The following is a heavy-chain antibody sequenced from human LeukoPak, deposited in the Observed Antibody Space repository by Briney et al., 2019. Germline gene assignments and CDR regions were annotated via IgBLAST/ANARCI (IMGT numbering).Heavy chain of an antibody. J-gene: IGHJ6*04. CDR3: AREEYGDFGSDV. CDR1: GFTLSSYW. V-gene: IGHV3-7*01. CDR2: IKQDGSEK. D-gene: IGHD4-17*01. Sequence: PGGSLRLSCAASGFTLSSYWMSWVRQAPGKGLEWVANIKQDGSEKYYVDSVKGRFTISRDNAKNSLYLQMNSLRAEDTAVYYCAREEYGDFGSDVWGKGTTVTISS.